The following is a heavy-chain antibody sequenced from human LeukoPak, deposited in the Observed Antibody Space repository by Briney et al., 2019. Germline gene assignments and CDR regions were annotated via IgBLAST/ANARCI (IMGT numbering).Heavy chain of an antibody. CDR2: INHSGST. V-gene: IGHV4-34*01. J-gene: IGHJ4*02. CDR3: AREDCSSTSCRSYDY. D-gene: IGHD2-2*01. Sequence: PSETLSLTCAVYGGSFSGYYWSWIRQPPGKGLEWIGEINHSGSTNYNPSLKSRVTISVDTSKNQFSLKLSSVTAADTAVYYCAREDCSSTSCRSYDYWGQGTLVTVSS. CDR1: GGSFSGYY.